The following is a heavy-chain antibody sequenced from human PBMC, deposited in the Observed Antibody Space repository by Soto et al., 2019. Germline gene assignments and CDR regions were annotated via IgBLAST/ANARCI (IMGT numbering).Heavy chain of an antibody. CDR1: GFTFSSYA. V-gene: IGHV3-30-3*01. CDR3: ARDEIRFSWAYGMDV. J-gene: IGHJ6*02. CDR2: ISYDGSNK. D-gene: IGHD3-3*01. Sequence: QVQLVESGGGVVQPGRSLRLSCAASGFTFSSYAMHWVRQAPGKGLEWVAVISYDGSNKYYADSVKGGFTISRDNSKNPLYLQMNSLRAEDTAVYYCARDEIRFSWAYGMDVWGQGTTVTVSS.